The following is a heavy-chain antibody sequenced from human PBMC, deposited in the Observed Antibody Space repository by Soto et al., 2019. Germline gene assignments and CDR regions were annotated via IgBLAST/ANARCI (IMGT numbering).Heavy chain of an antibody. D-gene: IGHD2-21*02. V-gene: IGHV4-31*03. CDR2: IYYSGGT. CDR1: GDSISSDNYY. CDR3: ARLSVTGGKFDY. Sequence: SETLSLTCTVSGDSISSDNYYWSWIRQHPGKGLECIAYIYYSGGTYYNPSLKSRVTISLDTPKNQFSLSLSSVTAADTAVYYCARLSVTGGKFDYWGQGTLVTVSS. J-gene: IGHJ4*02.